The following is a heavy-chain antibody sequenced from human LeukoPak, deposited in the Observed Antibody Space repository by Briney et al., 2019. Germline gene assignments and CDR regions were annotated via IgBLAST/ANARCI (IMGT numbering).Heavy chain of an antibody. CDR3: AKTAVTNNWFDP. Sequence: ASVKVSCKASGGTFSSYAISWVRQAPGQGLEWMGRIIPIFGIANYAQKFQGRVTITADKSTGTAYMELSSLRSEDTAVYYCAKTAVTNNWFDPWGQGTLVTVSS. J-gene: IGHJ5*02. CDR1: GGTFSSYA. V-gene: IGHV1-69*04. CDR2: IIPIFGIA. D-gene: IGHD4-11*01.